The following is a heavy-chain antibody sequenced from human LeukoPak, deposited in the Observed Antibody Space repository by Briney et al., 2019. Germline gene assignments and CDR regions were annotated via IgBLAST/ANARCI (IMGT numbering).Heavy chain of an antibody. V-gene: IGHV3-30*03. D-gene: IGHD3-10*01. CDR2: ISYDGGNK. CDR1: GFTFSSYG. J-gene: IGHJ4*02. CDR3: ARDLAAMVRGVSDY. Sequence: GGSLRLSCAAPGFTFSSYGMHWVRQAPGKGLEWVAVISYDGGNKYSADSVKGRFTISRDNSKNTLYLQMNSVRAEDTAVYYCARDLAAMVRGVSDYWGQGTLVTVSS.